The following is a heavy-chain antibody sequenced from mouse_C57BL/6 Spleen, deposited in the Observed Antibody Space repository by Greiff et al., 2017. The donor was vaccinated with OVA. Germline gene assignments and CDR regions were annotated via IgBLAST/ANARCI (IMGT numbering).Heavy chain of an antibody. CDR2: IDPEDGET. CDR1: GFNIKDYY. Sequence: VQLQQSGAELVKPGASVKLSCTASGFNIKDYYMHWVKQRTEQGLEWIGRIDPEDGETKYAPKFQGKATITADTSSNTAYLQLSSLTSEDTAVDYCASYYYGSSYFYYFDYWGQGTTLTVSS. V-gene: IGHV14-2*01. J-gene: IGHJ2*01. CDR3: ASYYYGSSYFYYFDY. D-gene: IGHD1-1*01.